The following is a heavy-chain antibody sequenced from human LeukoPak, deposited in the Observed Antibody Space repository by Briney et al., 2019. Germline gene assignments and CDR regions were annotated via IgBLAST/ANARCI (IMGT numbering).Heavy chain of an antibody. CDR1: GYSLMNYG. Sequence: GASVKVSCKASGYSLMNYGISWVRQAPGQGLEWMGWIIPIFGTANYAQKFQGRVTTTTDESTSTAYMELSSLRSEDTAVYYCARDVDTAMFYNWFDPWGQGTLVTVSS. CDR2: IIPIFGTA. D-gene: IGHD5-18*01. J-gene: IGHJ5*02. CDR3: ARDVDTAMFYNWFDP. V-gene: IGHV1-69*05.